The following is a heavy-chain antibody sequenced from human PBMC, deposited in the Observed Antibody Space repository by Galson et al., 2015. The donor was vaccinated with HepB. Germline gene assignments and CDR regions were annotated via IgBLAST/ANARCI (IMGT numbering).Heavy chain of an antibody. CDR3: ASDSPRDFWRMDV. V-gene: IGHV3-11*01. Sequence: SLRLSCAASGFTFSDYYMSWIRQAPGKGLEWVSYISSSGSTIYYADSVKGRFTISRDNAKNSLYLQMNSLRAEDTAVYYCASDSPRDFWRMDVWGQGTTVTVSS. CDR2: ISSSGSTI. CDR1: GFTFSDYY. D-gene: IGHD3-3*01. J-gene: IGHJ6*02.